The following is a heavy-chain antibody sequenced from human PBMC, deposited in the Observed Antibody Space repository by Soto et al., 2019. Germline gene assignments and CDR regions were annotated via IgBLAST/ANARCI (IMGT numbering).Heavy chain of an antibody. Sequence: QVQLVQSGAEVKKPGSSVKVSCKASGATFSTYAITWVRQAPGQGPEWMGGIIPMLGTTNYAQKFQGRVTITADKSTSTAYMELSSMRSEDTAVYFCARDPSKFNSNDWGTFDIWGQGTMVTVSS. V-gene: IGHV1-69*06. D-gene: IGHD1-20*01. J-gene: IGHJ3*02. CDR1: GATFSTYA. CDR2: IIPMLGTT. CDR3: ARDPSKFNSNDWGTFDI.